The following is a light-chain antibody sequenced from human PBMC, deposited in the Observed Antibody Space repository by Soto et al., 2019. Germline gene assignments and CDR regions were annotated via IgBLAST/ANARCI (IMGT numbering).Light chain of an antibody. CDR3: QQFNTYSYT. J-gene: IGKJ2*01. V-gene: IGKV3-20*01. CDR2: GAS. CDR1: QSVSSSY. Sequence: IVLTQSPGTLSLSPGERATLSCRASQSVSSSYLAWYQQKPGQAPRLLIYGASSRATGIPDRFSGSGSGTDFTLTISSLQPDDFATYYCQQFNTYSYTFGQGTRVEIK.